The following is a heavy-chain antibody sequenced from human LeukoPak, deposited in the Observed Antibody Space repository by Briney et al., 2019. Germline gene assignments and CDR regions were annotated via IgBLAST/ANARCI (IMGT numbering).Heavy chain of an antibody. J-gene: IGHJ4*02. D-gene: IGHD3-16*02. V-gene: IGHV3-48*02. CDR2: ISSSSSTI. CDR3: ARDHPSLRLGELSLSPYYFDY. Sequence: GGSLRLSCAASEFTFSSYSMNWVRQAPGKGLEWVSYISSSSSTIYYADSVKGRFTISRDNAKNSLYLQMNSLRDEDTAVYYCARDHPSLRLGELSLSPYYFDYWGQGTLVTVSS. CDR1: EFTFSSYS.